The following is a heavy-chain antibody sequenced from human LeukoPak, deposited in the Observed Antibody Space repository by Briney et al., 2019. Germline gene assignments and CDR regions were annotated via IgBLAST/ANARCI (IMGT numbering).Heavy chain of an antibody. CDR1: GGSFSGYY. Sequence: NPSETLSLTCAVYGGSFSGYYWSWIRQPPGKGLEWIGEINHSGSTNYNPSLKSRVTISVDTSKNQFSLKLSSVTAADTAVYYCARRGSITMIVVVIAASWFDPWGQGTLVTVSS. D-gene: IGHD3-22*01. CDR2: INHSGST. V-gene: IGHV4-34*01. CDR3: ARRGSITMIVVVIAASWFDP. J-gene: IGHJ5*02.